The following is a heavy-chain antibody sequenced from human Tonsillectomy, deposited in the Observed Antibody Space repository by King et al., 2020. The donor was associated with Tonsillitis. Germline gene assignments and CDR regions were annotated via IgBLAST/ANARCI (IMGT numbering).Heavy chain of an antibody. CDR2: XXXGXSDX. J-gene: IGHJ5*02. CDR3: ARHGDYGVGATCWFDP. CDR1: GYSFTSYW. D-gene: IGHD4-17*01. V-gene: IGHV5-51*01. Sequence: VQLVQSGAEVKKPGESLKISCKGSGYSFTSYWIGWVRQMPGKGLEWMXIXXXGXSDXXYSPSFQGQVTISADKSISTAYLQWSSLKASDTAMYYCARHGDYGVGATCWFDPWGQGTLVTVSS.